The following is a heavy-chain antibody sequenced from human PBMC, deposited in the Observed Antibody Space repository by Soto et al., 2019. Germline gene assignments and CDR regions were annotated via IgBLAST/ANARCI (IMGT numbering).Heavy chain of an antibody. J-gene: IGHJ4*02. V-gene: IGHV3-15*01. CDR1: GFTFRNVW. CDR2: IKRRADGGTT. Sequence: GGSPRLSCAASGFTFRNVWMSWVRPAPGKGLEWVGRIKRRADGGTTDYATPVRGRFTVSRDDSKNTLYLQMNSLKTEDTAVYYCTAGYCSGGSCYSVVYWGQGTLVTVSS. CDR3: TAGYCSGGSCYSVVY. D-gene: IGHD2-15*01.